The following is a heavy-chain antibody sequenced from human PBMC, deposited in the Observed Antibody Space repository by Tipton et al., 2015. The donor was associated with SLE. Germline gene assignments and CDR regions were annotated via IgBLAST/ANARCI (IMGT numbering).Heavy chain of an antibody. CDR1: GLTFSIHW. Sequence: SLRLSCVDSGLTFSIHWMYWVRQAPGKGLVWVSRINSDGSSTSNADSVKGRFTISRDNAKNTLYLQMNSLRAEDTAVYYCAKARYSSGWLVDYWGQGTLVTVSS. CDR3: AKARYSSGWLVDY. D-gene: IGHD6-19*01. J-gene: IGHJ4*02. CDR2: INSDGSST. V-gene: IGHV3-74*01.